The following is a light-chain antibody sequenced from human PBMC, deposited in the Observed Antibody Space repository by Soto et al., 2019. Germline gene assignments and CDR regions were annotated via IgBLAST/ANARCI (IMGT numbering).Light chain of an antibody. Sequence: EIVLTQSPYTLSLYPGERASLSCTARQTVTSRCLAWYHRKPGQAPRLLIHITSTRATDIPDRCSGSGSGADCTVTISRLQQEEYAVYYYQQRGGGPLCSFGPGTRGN. CDR2: ITS. J-gene: IGKJ3*01. CDR3: QQRGGGPLCS. CDR1: QTVTSRC. V-gene: IGKV3-20*01.